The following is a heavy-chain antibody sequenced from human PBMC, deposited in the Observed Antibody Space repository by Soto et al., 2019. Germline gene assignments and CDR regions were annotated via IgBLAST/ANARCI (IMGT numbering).Heavy chain of an antibody. CDR1: GGSMNGYY. CDR3: ARSVATPGTNIDF. D-gene: IGHD6-13*01. Sequence: LSLTCSVSGGSMNGYYWSWIRQTPGQGLEWLGFIYFSGSTRYNPSLMSRLTISLDKSKRQFSMSLSSVTAADTAVYYCARSVATPGTNIDFWGQGTLVTVSS. J-gene: IGHJ4*02. V-gene: IGHV4-4*09. CDR2: IYFSGST.